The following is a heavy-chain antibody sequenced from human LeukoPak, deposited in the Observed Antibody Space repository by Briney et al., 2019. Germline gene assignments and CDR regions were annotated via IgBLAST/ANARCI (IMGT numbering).Heavy chain of an antibody. CDR3: AKDMGMVRGVIIDY. D-gene: IGHD3-10*01. J-gene: IGHJ4*02. CDR1: GFTLDVYA. Sequence: GGSLRLSCAASGFTLDVYAMLWPRHAPGKGVEGVSGISWNSGSIGYADSVKGRFTISRDNAKNSLYLQMNSLRAEDTALYYCAKDMGMVRGVIIDYWGQGTLVTVSS. CDR2: ISWNSGSI. V-gene: IGHV3-9*01.